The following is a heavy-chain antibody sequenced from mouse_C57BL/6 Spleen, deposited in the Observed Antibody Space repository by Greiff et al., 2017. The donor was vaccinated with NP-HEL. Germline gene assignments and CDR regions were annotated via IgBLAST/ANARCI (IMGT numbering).Heavy chain of an antibody. D-gene: IGHD1-1*01. Sequence: EVQVVESGPALVKPSQTVSLTCTVTGYSITNGNHWWNWIRQVSGSKLEWIGYISSSGSTDSNPSLKSRISITRDTSKNQLFLQLNSVTTEDIATYYCERDSYYCGSSSHWYFDVWGTGTTVTVSS. CDR1: GYSITNGNHW. CDR2: ISSSGST. J-gene: IGHJ1*03. V-gene: IGHV3-4*01. CDR3: ERDSYYCGSSSHWYFDV.